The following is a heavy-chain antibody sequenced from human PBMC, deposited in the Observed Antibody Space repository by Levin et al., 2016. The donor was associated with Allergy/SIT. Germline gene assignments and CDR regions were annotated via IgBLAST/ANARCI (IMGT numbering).Heavy chain of an antibody. J-gene: IGHJ4*02. CDR1: GLTFSHYA. V-gene: IGHV3-23*01. D-gene: IGHD6-19*01. CDR2: IDGSGRST. CDR3: AKVRYASGWFCDS. Sequence: GESLKISCAASGLTFSHYAMKWVRQAPGKGLEWVSGIDGSGRSTYYADSVKGRFTISRDNSKDTLDLQMNSLSAEDTAVYYCAKVRYASGWFCDSWGQGTLVTVSS.